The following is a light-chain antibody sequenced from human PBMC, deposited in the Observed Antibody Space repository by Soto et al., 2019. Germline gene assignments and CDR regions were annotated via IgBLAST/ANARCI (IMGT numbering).Light chain of an antibody. CDR2: AAS. Sequence: DIQMTQSPSSLSASVGDRVTITCRASQSISKYLNWYHQKPGKAPKLLIYAASNLQSGVPSRFSGGGSGTDFTLTINSLQPEDSATYYCQQRYSSPGTFGPGTKVHIK. CDR1: QSISKY. J-gene: IGKJ3*01. CDR3: QQRYSSPGT. V-gene: IGKV1-39*01.